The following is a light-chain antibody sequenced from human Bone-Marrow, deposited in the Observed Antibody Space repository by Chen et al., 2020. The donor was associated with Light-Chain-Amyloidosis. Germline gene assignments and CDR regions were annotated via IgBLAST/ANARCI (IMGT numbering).Light chain of an antibody. J-gene: IGKJ2*01. V-gene: IGKV3-15*01. CDR3: QQYNNWPPEYT. Sequence: IVMTQSPATLSMSPGERASLSCRASQNVGRNIAWYQQKPGQAPRLLIYAASTRATGITARFSGSGSGTEFTLTINSLQSEDFAVYYCQQYNNWPPEYTFGQGTKLEIK. CDR2: AAS. CDR1: QNVGRN.